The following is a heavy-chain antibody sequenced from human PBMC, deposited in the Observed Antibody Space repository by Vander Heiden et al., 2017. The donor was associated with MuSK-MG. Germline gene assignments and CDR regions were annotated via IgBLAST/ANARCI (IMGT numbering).Heavy chain of an antibody. V-gene: IGHV4-38-2*01. CDR1: GYSISSGYY. J-gene: IGHJ3*02. CDR2: IYHSGST. Sequence: QVQLQESGPGLVKPSETLSLTCAVSGYSISSGYYWGWIRQPPGKGLEWIGSIYHSGSTYYNPSLKSRVTISVDTSKNQFSLKLSSVTAADTAVYYCARQLYYYDSSGYLVGAFDIWGQGTMVTVSS. CDR3: ARQLYYYDSSGYLVGAFDI. D-gene: IGHD3-22*01.